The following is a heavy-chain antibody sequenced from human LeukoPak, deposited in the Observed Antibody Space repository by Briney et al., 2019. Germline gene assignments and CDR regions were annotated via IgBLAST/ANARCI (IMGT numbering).Heavy chain of an antibody. CDR3: AKGPTHYYDSSGYYFS. Sequence: GGSLRLSCAAPGFTFSSFWMSWVRQAPGKGLEWVSAISGSGGSTYYADSVKGRFTISRDNSKNTLYLQMNSLRAEDTAVYYCAKGPTHYYDSSGYYFSWGQGTLVTVSS. J-gene: IGHJ5*02. D-gene: IGHD3-22*01. CDR1: GFTFSSFW. CDR2: ISGSGGST. V-gene: IGHV3-23*01.